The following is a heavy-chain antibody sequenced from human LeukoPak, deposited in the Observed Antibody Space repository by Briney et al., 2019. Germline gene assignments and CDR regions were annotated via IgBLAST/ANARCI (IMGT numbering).Heavy chain of an antibody. J-gene: IGHJ4*02. D-gene: IGHD4-23*01. CDR2: ISAYNGNT. CDR3: ARDGETTAVTPRYFDY. CDR1: GYTFTSYG. Sequence: ASVKVSCTASGYTFTSYGISWVRQAPGQGLEWMGWISAYNGNTNYAQKLQGRVTMTTDTSTSTAYMELRSLRSEDTAVYYCARDGETTAVTPRYFDYWGQGTLVTVSS. V-gene: IGHV1-18*01.